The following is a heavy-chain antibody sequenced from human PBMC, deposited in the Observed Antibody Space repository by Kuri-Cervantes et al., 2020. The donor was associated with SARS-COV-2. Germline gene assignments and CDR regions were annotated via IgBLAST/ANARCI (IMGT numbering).Heavy chain of an antibody. Sequence: GESLKISCAASGFTFSSYSMNWVRQAPGKGLEWVSVIYSGGSTYYADSVKGRFTISRDNSKNTLYLQMNSLRAEDTAVYYCAKPRYYDFWSGYPDYYYYYGMDVWGQGTTVTVSS. CDR1: GFTFSSYS. D-gene: IGHD3-3*01. J-gene: IGHJ6*02. CDR3: AKPRYYDFWSGYPDYYYYYGMDV. CDR2: IYSGGST. V-gene: IGHV3-53*01.